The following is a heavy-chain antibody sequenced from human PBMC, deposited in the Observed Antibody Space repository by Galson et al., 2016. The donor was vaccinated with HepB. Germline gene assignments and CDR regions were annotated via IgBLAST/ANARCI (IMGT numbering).Heavy chain of an antibody. D-gene: IGHD2-2*01. V-gene: IGHV4-39*07. CDR1: GGSINNPYYY. CDR3: ARDGAEYCRSTTGYAVEGGIDV. CDR2: IHSGGTT. Sequence: SETLSLTCSVSGGSINNPYYYWGWIRQPPGKGLEWIGAIHSGGTTYSSPSLKSRVTLSIDTSKNQFSLILTSVTAADTAVYFCARDGAEYCRSTTGYAVEGGIDVWGQGTTVTVSS. J-gene: IGHJ6*02.